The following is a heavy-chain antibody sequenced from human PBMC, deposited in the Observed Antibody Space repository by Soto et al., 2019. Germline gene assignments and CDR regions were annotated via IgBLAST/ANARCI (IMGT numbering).Heavy chain of an antibody. V-gene: IGHV3-30-3*01. CDR3: ARGLGYSGYDRVRRYYGMDV. J-gene: IGHJ6*02. Sequence: GGSLRLSCAASGFTFSSYAMHWVRQAPGKGLEWVAVISYDGSNKYYADSVKGRFTISRDNSKNTLYLQMNSLRAEDTAVYYCARGLGYSGYDRVRRYYGMDVWGQGTTVTAP. D-gene: IGHD5-12*01. CDR2: ISYDGSNK. CDR1: GFTFSSYA.